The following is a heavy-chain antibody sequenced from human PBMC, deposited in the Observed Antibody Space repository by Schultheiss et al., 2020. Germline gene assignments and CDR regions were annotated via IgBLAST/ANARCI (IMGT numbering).Heavy chain of an antibody. D-gene: IGHD3-10*01. J-gene: IGHJ4*02. CDR2: IYYSGST. CDR1: GGSISGYY. Sequence: SETLSLTCTVSGGSISGYYWSWIRQPPGKGLEWIGYIYYSGSTNYNPSLKSRVTISVDTSKNQFSLKLSSVTAADTAVYYCARSPVYGSGSYAFDYWGQGTLVTVSS. V-gene: IGHV4-59*12. CDR3: ARSPVYGSGSYAFDY.